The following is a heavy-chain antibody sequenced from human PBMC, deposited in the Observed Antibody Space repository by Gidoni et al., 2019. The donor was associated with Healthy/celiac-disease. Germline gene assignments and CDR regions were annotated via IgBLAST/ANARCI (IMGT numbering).Heavy chain of an antibody. CDR2: IYPGDSDT. V-gene: IGHV5-51*03. CDR3: ARLSGAIVVVPAAAGGWFDP. D-gene: IGHD2-2*01. CDR1: GYSFTSYW. J-gene: IGHJ5*02. Sequence: EVQLVQSGAEVKKPGESLKISCKGSGYSFTSYWIGWVRQMPGKGLEWMGIIYPGDSDTRYSPSFQGQVTISADKSISTAYLQWSSLKASGTAMYYCARLSGAIVVVPAAAGGWFDPWGQGTLVTVSS.